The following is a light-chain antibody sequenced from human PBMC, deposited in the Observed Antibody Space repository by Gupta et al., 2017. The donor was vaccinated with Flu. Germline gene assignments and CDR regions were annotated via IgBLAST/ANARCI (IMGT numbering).Light chain of an antibody. Sequence: TCSGDKLADKYVCWYQQRSGQSPLLVIYQNAKRPSGIPERFSASNSGNTATLTISGTQAMDEADYYCQAWDSNTEVFGGGTKLTVL. CDR3: QAWDSNTEV. V-gene: IGLV3-1*01. CDR2: QNA. J-gene: IGLJ3*02. CDR1: KLADKY.